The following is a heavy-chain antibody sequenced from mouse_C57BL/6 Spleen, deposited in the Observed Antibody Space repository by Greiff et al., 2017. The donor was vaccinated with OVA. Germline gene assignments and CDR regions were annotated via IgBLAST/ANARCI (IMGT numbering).Heavy chain of an antibody. CDR3: ARQLEGFAY. CDR2: IDPSDSYT. D-gene: IGHD3-1*01. J-gene: IGHJ3*01. CDR1: GYTFTSYW. Sequence: VQLQQPGAELVKPGASVKLSCKASGYTFTSYWMQWVKQRPGQGLEWIGEIDPSDSYTNYTQKFKGKATLTVDTSSSTAYMQLSSLTSEDSAVYYCARQLEGFAYWGQGTLVTVSA. V-gene: IGHV1-50*01.